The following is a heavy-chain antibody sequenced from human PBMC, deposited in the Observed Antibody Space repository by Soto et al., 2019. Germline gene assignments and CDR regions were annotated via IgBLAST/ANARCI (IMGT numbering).Heavy chain of an antibody. CDR2: IYYSGST. D-gene: IGHD3-22*01. CDR1: GGSISSGGYY. V-gene: IGHV4-31*03. J-gene: IGHJ4*02. CDR3: ARDAHYYDSSGLPAFDY. Sequence: NPSETLSLTCTVSGGSISSGGYYWSWIRQHPGKGLEWIGYIYYSGSTYYNPSLKSRVTISVDTSKNQFSLKLSSVTAADTAVYYCARDAHYYDSSGLPAFDYWGQGTLVTVSS.